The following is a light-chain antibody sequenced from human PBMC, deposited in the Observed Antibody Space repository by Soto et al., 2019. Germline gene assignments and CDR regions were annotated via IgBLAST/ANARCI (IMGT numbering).Light chain of an antibody. V-gene: IGKV3-15*01. Sequence: EIVMTQSPATLSASPGERATLSCRASQSVSSSLAWYQQKPGQAPRLLIYGASTRATGIPARFSGSGSATEFTLTISSLQSEDFAAYYCQQYNKWPPWTFGQGTKLEIK. CDR1: QSVSSS. CDR3: QQYNKWPPWT. CDR2: GAS. J-gene: IGKJ2*01.